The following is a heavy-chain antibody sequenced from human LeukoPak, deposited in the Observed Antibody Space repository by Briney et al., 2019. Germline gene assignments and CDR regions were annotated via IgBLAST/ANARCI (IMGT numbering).Heavy chain of an antibody. CDR1: GFSLSTSGVG. J-gene: IGHJ4*02. CDR3: ARRNFHPYGRPPDY. D-gene: IGHD4-17*01. CDR2: IYYSGST. V-gene: IGHV4-39*01. Sequence: SGPTLVNPTQTLTLTCTFSGFSLSTSGVGVGWIRQPPGKGLEWIGSIYYSGSTYYNPSLKSRVTISVDTSKTQFSLKLTSATAADTALYYCARRNFHPYGRPPDYWGQGTLVTVSS.